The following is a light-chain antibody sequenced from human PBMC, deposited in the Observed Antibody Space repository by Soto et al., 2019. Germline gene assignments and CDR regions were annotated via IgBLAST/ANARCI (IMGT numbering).Light chain of an antibody. J-gene: IGLJ3*02. V-gene: IGLV2-11*01. CDR3: CSYAGTYTWV. Sequence: QSALTQPRSVSGSPGQLVTISCTGTSSDVGGSNYVSWYQQHPGKAPKLMIYDVSKRPSGVPDRFSGSKSGNTASLTISGLQAEDEADYSCCSYAGTYTWVFGGGTKLTVL. CDR1: SSDVGGSNY. CDR2: DVS.